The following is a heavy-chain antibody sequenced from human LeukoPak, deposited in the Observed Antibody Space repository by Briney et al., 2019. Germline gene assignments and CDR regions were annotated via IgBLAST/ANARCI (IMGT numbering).Heavy chain of an antibody. Sequence: GASVKVSCKASGYTFTSYGISWVRQAPGQGLEWMGWISAYNGNTNYAQKLQGRVTMTTDTSTSTAYMELRSLRSDDTAVYYCAREDIVVVPAAHSRLNWFDPWGQGTLVTVSS. V-gene: IGHV1-18*01. D-gene: IGHD2-2*01. CDR1: GYTFTSYG. CDR3: AREDIVVVPAAHSRLNWFDP. J-gene: IGHJ5*02. CDR2: ISAYNGNT.